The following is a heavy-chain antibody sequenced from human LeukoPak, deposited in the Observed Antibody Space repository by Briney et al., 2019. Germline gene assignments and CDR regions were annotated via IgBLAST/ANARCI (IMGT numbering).Heavy chain of an antibody. CDR2: INHSGST. CDR3: ASSDSSGYYFIVDAFDI. J-gene: IGHJ3*02. D-gene: IGHD3-22*01. V-gene: IGHV4-34*01. Sequence: SETLSLTCAVYGGSFSGYYWSWIRQPPGKGLEWIGEINHSGSTNYNPSLKSRVTISVDTSKNQFSLKLSSVTAADTAVYYCASSDSSGYYFIVDAFDIWGQGTMVTVSS. CDR1: GGSFSGYY.